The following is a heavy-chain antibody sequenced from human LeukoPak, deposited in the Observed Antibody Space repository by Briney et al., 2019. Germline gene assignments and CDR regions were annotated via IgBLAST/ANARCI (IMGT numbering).Heavy chain of an antibody. CDR3: ARDRLGSWYPRYFDY. CDR2: INWNGGST. J-gene: IGHJ4*02. Sequence: PGGSLRLSCAASGFTFDDYGMSWVRHAPGKGLEWVSGINWNGGSTGYADSVKGRFTISRDNAKNSLYLQMNSLRAEDTALYYCARDRLGSWYPRYFDYWGQGTLVTVSS. D-gene: IGHD6-13*01. V-gene: IGHV3-20*04. CDR1: GFTFDDYG.